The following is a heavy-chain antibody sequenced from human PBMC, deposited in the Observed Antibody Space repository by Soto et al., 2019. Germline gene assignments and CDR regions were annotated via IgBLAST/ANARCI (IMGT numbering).Heavy chain of an antibody. CDR1: GYTFTSYG. J-gene: IGHJ5*02. V-gene: IGHV1-18*01. CDR2: ISAYSGNT. Sequence: ASVKVSCKASGYTFTSYGISWVRQAPGQGLEWMGWISAYSGNTNYAQKLQGRVTMTTDTSTSTAYMELRSLRSDDTAVYYCARGSGYCISTSCYVPQNWFDPWGQGTLVTAPQ. D-gene: IGHD2-2*03. CDR3: ARGSGYCISTSCYVPQNWFDP.